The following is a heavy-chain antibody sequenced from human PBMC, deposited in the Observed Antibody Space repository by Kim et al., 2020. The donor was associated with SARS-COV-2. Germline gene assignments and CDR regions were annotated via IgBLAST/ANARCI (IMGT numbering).Heavy chain of an antibody. CDR2: INPNSGGT. CDR1: GYTFTGYY. J-gene: IGHJ6*02. V-gene: IGHV1-2*05. CDR3: ARGGRVRGVIIGEYYYYYGMDV. D-gene: IGHD3-10*01. Sequence: ASVKVSCKASGYTFTGYYMHWVRQAPGQGLEWMGRINPNSGGTNYAQKFQGRVTMTRDTSISTAYMELSRLRSDDTVVYYCARGGRVRGVIIGEYYYYYGMDVWGQGTTVTVSS.